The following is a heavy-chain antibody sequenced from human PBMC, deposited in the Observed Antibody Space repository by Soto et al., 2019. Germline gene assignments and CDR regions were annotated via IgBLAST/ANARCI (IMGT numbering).Heavy chain of an antibody. CDR3: ARDIYTGTHYTMTGVSFEL. D-gene: IGHD1-26*01. Sequence: EVQLVESGGGLVQPGGSLRLSCAASGFTVSDSFMTWVRQAPGKGPEWVSVIYTGGNTYYADSVKGRFTISRYNSMNPLYQPMNSLKSEDTAVYCCARDIYTGTHYTMTGVSFELCGQGTMVTVS. CDR2: IYTGGNT. V-gene: IGHV3-66*01. CDR1: GFTVSDSF. J-gene: IGHJ3*01.